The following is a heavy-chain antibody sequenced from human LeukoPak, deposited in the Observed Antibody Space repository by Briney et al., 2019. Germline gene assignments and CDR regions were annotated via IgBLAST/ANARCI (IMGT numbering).Heavy chain of an antibody. V-gene: IGHV3-23*01. D-gene: IGHD6-13*01. CDR1: GFTFSSYA. Sequence: GGSLRLSCAASGFTFSSYAMSWVGQAAGKGLEWVSAISGGGGSTYYADSVKGRFTISRDNSKNTLYLQMNSLRAEDTAVYYCAKDGGSSSWYVDYFDYWGQGTLVTVSS. CDR3: AKDGGSSSWYVDYFDY. J-gene: IGHJ4*02. CDR2: ISGGGGST.